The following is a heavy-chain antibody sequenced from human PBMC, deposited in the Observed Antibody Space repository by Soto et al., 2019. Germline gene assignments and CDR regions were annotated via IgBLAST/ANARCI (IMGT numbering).Heavy chain of an antibody. CDR2: INHSGST. Sequence: SETLSLTCAVYGGSFSGYYWSWIRQPPGKGLEWIGEINHSGSTNYNPSLKSRVTISVDTSKSQFSLKLSSVTAADTAVYYCARKVVAATPIYYMDVWGKGTTVTVSS. J-gene: IGHJ6*03. D-gene: IGHD2-15*01. CDR3: ARKVVAATPIYYMDV. CDR1: GGSFSGYY. V-gene: IGHV4-34*01.